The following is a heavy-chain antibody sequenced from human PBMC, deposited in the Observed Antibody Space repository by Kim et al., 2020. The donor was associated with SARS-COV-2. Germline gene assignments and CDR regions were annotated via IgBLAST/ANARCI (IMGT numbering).Heavy chain of an antibody. J-gene: IGHJ4*02. CDR3: ARDNPLTAWFDY. D-gene: IGHD5-18*01. V-gene: IGHV3-48*01. Sequence: ADPGKGRLTISRDNAKHSLYLQMNSLRAEDTAVYYCARDNPLTAWFDYWGQGTLVTVSS.